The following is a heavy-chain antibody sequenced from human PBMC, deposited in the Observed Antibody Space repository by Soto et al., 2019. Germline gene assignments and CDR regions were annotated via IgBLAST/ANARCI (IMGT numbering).Heavy chain of an antibody. CDR1: GYTFTSYG. CDR2: ISAYNGNT. J-gene: IGHJ4*02. D-gene: IGHD1-26*01. Sequence: QVQLVQSGAEVKKPGASVKVSCKASGYTFTSYGISWVRQAPGQGLEWMGWISAYNGNTNNAQKLQGRVTMTTDTSTRTAYMELRSLISDDTAVYYCARDRGSYALDSWGQGTLVTVSS. CDR3: ARDRGSYALDS. V-gene: IGHV1-18*01.